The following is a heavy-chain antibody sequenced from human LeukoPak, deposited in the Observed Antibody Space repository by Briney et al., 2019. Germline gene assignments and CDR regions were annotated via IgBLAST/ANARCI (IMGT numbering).Heavy chain of an antibody. CDR1: GFTFSSYA. J-gene: IGHJ4*02. D-gene: IGHD6-6*01. CDR2: ISSNGSST. Sequence: GGSLRLSCAASGFTFSSYAVHWVRQAPGKGLEYVSAISSNGSSTYYANSVKGRFTISRDNSKNTLYLQMGSLRAEDMAVYYCARWGQLAFDYWGQGTLVTVSS. CDR3: ARWGQLAFDY. V-gene: IGHV3-64*01.